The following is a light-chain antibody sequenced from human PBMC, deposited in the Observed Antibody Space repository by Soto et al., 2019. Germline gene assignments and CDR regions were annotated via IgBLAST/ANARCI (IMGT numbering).Light chain of an antibody. CDR2: EGN. V-gene: IGLV2-23*01. CDR3: CSYAGQRVV. Sequence: QSVLTQPASVSGSPGQSITISCTYNLVSWYQQHPGKAPKLMIYEGNKRPSGVSNRFSGSKSGNTASLTISGLQSEDEADYYCCSYAGQRVVFCGVTKLTVL. CDR1: NL. J-gene: IGLJ2*01.